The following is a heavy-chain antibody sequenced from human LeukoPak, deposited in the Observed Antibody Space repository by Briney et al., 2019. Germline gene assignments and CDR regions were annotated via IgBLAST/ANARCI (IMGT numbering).Heavy chain of an antibody. Sequence: GGSLRLSCSASGLTFSSYAMSWVRQAPGEGLEWVSAFSGSGDSNYYADSVKGRFTISIDNSNNTLYLQMNSLRAENTAVYYCANLPGITIFGVAKFDPWGQGTLVTVSS. CDR3: ANLPGITIFGVAKFDP. CDR2: FSGSGDSN. J-gene: IGHJ5*02. V-gene: IGHV3-23*01. CDR1: GLTFSSYA. D-gene: IGHD3-3*01.